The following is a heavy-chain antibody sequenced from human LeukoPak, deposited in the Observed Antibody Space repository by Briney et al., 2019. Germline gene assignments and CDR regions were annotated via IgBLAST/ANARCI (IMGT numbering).Heavy chain of an antibody. CDR1: GFTFSSYV. D-gene: IGHD2-15*01. CDR3: ARVATATPAPYFDY. J-gene: IGHJ4*02. V-gene: IGHV3-33*01. Sequence: GRSLRLSCAASGFTFSSYVMHWVRQAPGKGLEWVAVIWYDGSNKYYADSVKGRFTISRDNSKNTLYLQMNSLRAEDTAVYYSARVATATPAPYFDYWGQGTLVPVSS. CDR2: IWYDGSNK.